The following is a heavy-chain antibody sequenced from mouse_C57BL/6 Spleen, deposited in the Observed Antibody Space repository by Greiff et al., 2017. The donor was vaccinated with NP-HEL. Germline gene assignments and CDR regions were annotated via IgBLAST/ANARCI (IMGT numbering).Heavy chain of an antibody. CDR2: IYPGDGDT. Sequence: QVQLQQSGAELVKPGASVKISCKASGYAFSSYWMNWVKQRPGKGLEWIGQIYPGDGDTNYNGKFKGKATLTADKSSSTAYMQLSSLTSEDSAVYFCARPPSNWEKDYAMDYWGQGTSVTVSS. CDR1: GYAFSSYW. V-gene: IGHV1-80*01. CDR3: ARPPSNWEKDYAMDY. J-gene: IGHJ4*01. D-gene: IGHD4-1*01.